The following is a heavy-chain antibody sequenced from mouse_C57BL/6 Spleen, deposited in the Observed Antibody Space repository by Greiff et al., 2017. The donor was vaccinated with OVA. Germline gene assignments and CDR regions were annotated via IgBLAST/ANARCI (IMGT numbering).Heavy chain of an antibody. Sequence: VQLQQSGPELVKPGASVKMSCKASGYTFTDYNMHWVKQSHGKSLEWIGYLNPNNGGTSYNQKFKGKATLTVNKSSSTAYMELRSLTSEDSAVYYCARSYYGNPFAYWGQGTLVTVSA. CDR1: GYTFTDYN. V-gene: IGHV1-22*01. CDR3: ARSYYGNPFAY. J-gene: IGHJ3*01. CDR2: LNPNNGGT. D-gene: IGHD2-1*01.